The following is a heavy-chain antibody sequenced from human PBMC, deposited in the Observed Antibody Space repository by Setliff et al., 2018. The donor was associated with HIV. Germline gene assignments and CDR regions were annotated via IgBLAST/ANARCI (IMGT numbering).Heavy chain of an antibody. CDR2: INPNSGDT. CDR1: GYTFTAYY. J-gene: IGHJ4*02. D-gene: IGHD3-22*01. Sequence: ASVKVSCKASGYTFTAYYLHWVRQTPGQGLEWMGWINPNSGDTNFAQNFQGWVTMTRDASITTAYMELSRLRSDDTAVYYCARGGGTMIVVAQDYWGQGTLVTVSS. V-gene: IGHV1-2*04. CDR3: ARGGGTMIVVAQDY.